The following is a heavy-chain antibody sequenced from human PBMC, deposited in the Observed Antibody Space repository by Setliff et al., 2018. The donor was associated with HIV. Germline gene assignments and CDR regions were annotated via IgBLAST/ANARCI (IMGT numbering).Heavy chain of an antibody. CDR3: ARVHDYGDYGSRWFDP. J-gene: IGHJ5*02. Sequence: ASVMVSCKASGYTFTSYYMQWVRQAPGQGLEWMGIINPGDRSTSYAQNFQGRVTVTRDTSTNTVYMELKRLTSEDAAVYYCARVHDYGDYGSRWFDPWGQGTLVTVSS. CDR1: GYTFTSYY. CDR2: INPGDRST. D-gene: IGHD4-17*01. V-gene: IGHV1-46*01.